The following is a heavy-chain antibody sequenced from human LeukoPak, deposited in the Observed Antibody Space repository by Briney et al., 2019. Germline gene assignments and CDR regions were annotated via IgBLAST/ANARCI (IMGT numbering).Heavy chain of an antibody. J-gene: IGHJ6*03. CDR2: IIPIFGTA. CDR1: GGTFSSYA. Sequence: SVKVSCKASGGTFSSYAISWVRQAPGQGLEWMGGIIPIFGTANYAQKFQGRVTITADESTSTAYMELSSLRSEDTAVYYCARMNILTGYSPYYYYYMDVWGKGTTVTISS. V-gene: IGHV1-69*13. CDR3: ARMNILTGYSPYYYYYMDV. D-gene: IGHD3-9*01.